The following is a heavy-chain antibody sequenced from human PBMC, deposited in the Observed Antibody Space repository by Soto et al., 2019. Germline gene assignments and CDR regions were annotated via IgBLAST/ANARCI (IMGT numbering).Heavy chain of an antibody. V-gene: IGHV1-69*08. D-gene: IGHD3-3*01. CDR1: GGTFSSYT. Sequence: QVQLVQSGAEVKKPGSSVKVSCKASGGTFSSYTISWVRQAPGQGLEWMGRIIPILGIANYAQKFQGRVTITADKSTSTAYMELSSLRSEDTAVYYCARDFWSGYLGYYYMDVWGQGTTVTVSS. CDR3: ARDFWSGYLGYYYMDV. J-gene: IGHJ6*03. CDR2: IIPILGIA.